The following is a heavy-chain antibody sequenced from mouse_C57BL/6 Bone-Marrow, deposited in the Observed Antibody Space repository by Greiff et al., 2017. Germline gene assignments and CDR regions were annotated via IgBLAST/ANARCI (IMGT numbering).Heavy chain of an antibody. D-gene: IGHD3-2*02. J-gene: IGHJ3*01. Sequence: DVKLQESGGGLVQPGESLKLSCESNEYEFPSHDMSWVRKTPEKRLELVAAINSDGGSAYYPDTMERRFIISRDNTKKTLYLQMSSLRSEDTALYYCARDRSGYVAWFAYWGQGTLVTVSA. V-gene: IGHV5-2*01. CDR3: ARDRSGYVAWFAY. CDR1: EYEFPSHD. CDR2: INSDGGSA.